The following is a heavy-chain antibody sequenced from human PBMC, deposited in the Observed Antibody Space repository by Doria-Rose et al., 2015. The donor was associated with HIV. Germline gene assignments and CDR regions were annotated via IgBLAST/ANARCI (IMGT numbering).Heavy chain of an antibody. V-gene: IGHV1-2*06. Sequence: VRQAPDQGLEWMGRINPSSGHSNFAQKFQGRVTMTRDTSINTAYMELSSLTSDDTAMYYCARDFVKDSRVRWVVPANMLGFWGLGSKVTVSS. CDR3: ARDFVKDSRVRWVVPANMLGF. CDR2: INPSSGHS. D-gene: IGHD2-2*01. J-gene: IGHJ4*02.